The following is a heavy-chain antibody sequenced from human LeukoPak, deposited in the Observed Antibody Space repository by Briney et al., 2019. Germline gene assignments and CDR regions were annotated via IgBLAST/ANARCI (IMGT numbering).Heavy chain of an antibody. Sequence: GGSLRLSCAASGFTFSDYYMSWIRQAPGKGLEWVSYISSSSSYTNYADSVKGRFTISRDNAKNSLYLQMNSLRAEDTAVYYCARAVTVGATRGHFDYWGQGTLVTVSS. J-gene: IGHJ4*02. CDR1: GFTFSDYY. V-gene: IGHV3-11*05. D-gene: IGHD1-26*01. CDR3: ARAVTVGATRGHFDY. CDR2: ISSSSSYT.